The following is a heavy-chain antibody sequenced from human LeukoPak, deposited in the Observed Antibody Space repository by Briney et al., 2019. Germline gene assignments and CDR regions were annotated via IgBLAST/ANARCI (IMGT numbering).Heavy chain of an antibody. J-gene: IGHJ4*02. CDR2: INSDGDST. CDR1: GFTFSSYA. CDR3: VKTPYSSTWYVGDS. V-gene: IGHV3-64D*06. D-gene: IGHD2/OR15-2a*01. Sequence: PGGSLRLSCSASGFTFSSYAMHWVRQAPGKGLEYVSAINSDGDSTYYADSVKGRFTISRDNSKNTLYLQMSSLRPEDSAVYYCVKTPYSSTWYVGDSWGQGTLVTVSS.